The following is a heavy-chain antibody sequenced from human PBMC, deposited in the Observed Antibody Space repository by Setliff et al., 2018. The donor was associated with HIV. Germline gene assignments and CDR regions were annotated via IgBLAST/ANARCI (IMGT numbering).Heavy chain of an antibody. J-gene: IGHJ4*02. Sequence: SETLSLTCIVSGASISSDTWSWIRQPPGKGLQWIGFIYNSEMINYNPSLKSRVSMSLDTSKNQFSLTLTSVTAADTAVYYCARSPEWGAGGIDYWGQGTLVTVSS. CDR2: IYNSEMI. CDR3: ARSPEWGAGGIDY. V-gene: IGHV4-59*01. D-gene: IGHD1-26*01. CDR1: GASISSDT.